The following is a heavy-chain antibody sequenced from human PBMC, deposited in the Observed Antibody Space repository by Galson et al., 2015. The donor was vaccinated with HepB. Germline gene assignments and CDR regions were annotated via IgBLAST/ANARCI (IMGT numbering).Heavy chain of an antibody. CDR1: GFTFDNYW. D-gene: IGHD2-21*01. J-gene: IGHJ4*02. Sequence: SLRLSCAASGFTFDNYWMTWVRQAPGRGLEWVANVKQDGRETHYAESVKGRITVSRDIAKNTLYLQMNSLTAEDTALYYCVRGRGGEANNYWGQGTLVTVSS. CDR2: VKQDGRET. CDR3: VRGRGGEANNY. V-gene: IGHV3-7*01.